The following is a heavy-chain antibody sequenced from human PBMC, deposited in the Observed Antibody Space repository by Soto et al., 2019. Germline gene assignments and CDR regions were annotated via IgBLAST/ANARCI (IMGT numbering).Heavy chain of an antibody. V-gene: IGHV3-11*03. CDR2: ISSSSSYT. CDR1: GFTFSDYY. D-gene: IGHD3-9*01. J-gene: IGHJ6*02. Sequence: PGGSLRLSCAASGFTFSDYYMSWIRQAPGKGLELVSYISSSSSYTNYADSVKGRFTIFRDNAKNSLYLQMNSLRAEDTAVYYCFLTGRHYYGMDVWGQGTTVTVSS. CDR3: FLTGRHYYGMDV.